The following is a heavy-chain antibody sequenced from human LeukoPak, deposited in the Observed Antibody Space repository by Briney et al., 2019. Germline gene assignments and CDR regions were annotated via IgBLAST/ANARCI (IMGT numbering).Heavy chain of an antibody. CDR1: GYTFTGYY. CDR2: INPNSGGT. J-gene: IGHJ4*02. V-gene: IGHV1-2*06. Sequence: ASVKVSCKASGYTFTGYYMHWVRQAPGQGLEWMGRINPNSGGTNYAQKFQGRVTMTRDTSISTAYMELSRLRSDDTAVYYCAREVRSASCHFDYWGQGTLVTVSS. D-gene: IGHD2-2*01. CDR3: AREVRSASCHFDY.